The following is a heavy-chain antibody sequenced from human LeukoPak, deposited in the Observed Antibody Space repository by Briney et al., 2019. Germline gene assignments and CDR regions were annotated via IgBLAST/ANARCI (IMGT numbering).Heavy chain of an antibody. CDR3: AKSDYYDSSGHPSSFDY. V-gene: IGHV3-23*01. CDR1: GFTLRYYA. J-gene: IGHJ4*02. CDR2: ISAGGGDT. D-gene: IGHD3-22*01. Sequence: GGSLRLSCAASGFTLRYYAISWVRQAPGKGLEWVSAISAGGGDTYYADSVKGRFTISRDNSKNTLYLQMNSLRVEDTAIYYCAKSDYYDSSGHPSSFDYWGQGTLVTVSS.